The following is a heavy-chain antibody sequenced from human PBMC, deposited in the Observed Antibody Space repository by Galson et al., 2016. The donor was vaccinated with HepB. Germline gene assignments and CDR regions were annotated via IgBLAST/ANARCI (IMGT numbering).Heavy chain of an antibody. CDR2: IKYDETEK. CDR1: GFDISGHW. V-gene: IGHV3-7*01. Sequence: SLRLSCAVSGFDISGHWMNWVRQAPGKGLEWVAHIKYDETEKDYVDSVKGRFTIARDNAKNSVDLQMNRLRVEDTAMYYCTTRNVFESWGQGALLTVSS. J-gene: IGHJ4*02. CDR3: TTRNVFES.